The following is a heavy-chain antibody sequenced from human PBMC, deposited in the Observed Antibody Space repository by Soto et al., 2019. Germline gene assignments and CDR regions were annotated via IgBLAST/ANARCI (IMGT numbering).Heavy chain of an antibody. CDR1: GYTFTSYG. D-gene: IGHD3-22*01. V-gene: IGHV1-18*01. J-gene: IGHJ3*02. Sequence: ASVKVSCKASGYTFTSYGISWVRQAPGQGLEWMGWISAYNGNTNYAQKLQGRVTTTTDTSTSTAYMELRSLRSDDTAVYYCARVSKVERITMIVVVPPGAFDIWGQGTMVTVSS. CDR3: ARVSKVERITMIVVVPPGAFDI. CDR2: ISAYNGNT.